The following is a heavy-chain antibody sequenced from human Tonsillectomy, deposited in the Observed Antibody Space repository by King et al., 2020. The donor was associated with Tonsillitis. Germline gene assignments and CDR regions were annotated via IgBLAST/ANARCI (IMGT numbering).Heavy chain of an antibody. J-gene: IGHJ4*02. Sequence: HLQLQESGPGLVKPSETLSLTCSVSGGSISSTNHYWGWIRQTPGKGLEWVGSIHYSGNTYDNPSLRGRVTISKDTTKNQFSLRMSSVTAADTAIYYCVREFDYWGRGILVTVSS. CDR3: VREFDY. V-gene: IGHV4-39*07. CDR2: IHYSGNT. CDR1: GGSISSTNHY.